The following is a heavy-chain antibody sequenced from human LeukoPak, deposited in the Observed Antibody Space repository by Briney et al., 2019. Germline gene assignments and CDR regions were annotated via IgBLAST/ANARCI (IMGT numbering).Heavy chain of an antibody. CDR3: ARDLAAAVDY. J-gene: IGHJ4*02. CDR2: IYSGDST. Sequence: QPGGSLRLSCAASGFTVRSTYMSWVRQAPGKGLEWVSVIYSGDSTYYADSVKGRFTISRDNSKNTLYLQMNSLRAEDTAVYYCARDLAAAVDYWGQGALVTVSS. V-gene: IGHV3-66*01. CDR1: GFTVRSTY. D-gene: IGHD6-25*01.